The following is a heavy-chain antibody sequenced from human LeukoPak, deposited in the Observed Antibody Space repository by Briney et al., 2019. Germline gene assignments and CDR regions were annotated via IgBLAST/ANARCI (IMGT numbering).Heavy chain of an antibody. V-gene: IGHV4-34*01. Sequence: SETLSLTCAVYGGSFSGYYWSWIRQPPGKGLEWIGEINHSGSTNYNPSLKSRVTISVDTSKNQFSLKLSSVTAADTAVYYCARSGRRSRAYSSSWGQYYFDYWGQGTLVTVSS. CDR3: ARSGRRSRAYSSSWGQYYFDY. D-gene: IGHD6-13*01. J-gene: IGHJ4*02. CDR2: INHSGST. CDR1: GGSFSGYY.